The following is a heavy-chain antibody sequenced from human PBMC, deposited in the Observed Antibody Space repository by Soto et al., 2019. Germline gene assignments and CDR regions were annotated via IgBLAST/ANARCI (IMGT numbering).Heavy chain of an antibody. CDR1: GFRFRSFT. Sequence: WGSLRLSCAASGFRFRSFTMNWVRQAPGKGLEWVSTISSNSAYIYYTDALRGRFTISRDNAKNSLHLQMNSLRAEDTAVYYCTRDASRDSSARGWFDPWGPGTLVTVSS. D-gene: IGHD6-13*01. CDR2: ISSNSAYI. CDR3: TRDASRDSSARGWFDP. J-gene: IGHJ5*02. V-gene: IGHV3-21*01.